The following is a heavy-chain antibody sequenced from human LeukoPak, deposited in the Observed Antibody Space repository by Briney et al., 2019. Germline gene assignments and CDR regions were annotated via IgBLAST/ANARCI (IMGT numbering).Heavy chain of an antibody. V-gene: IGHV3-53*01. CDR1: GFTVSSNY. Sequence: PGGSLRLSCAASGFTVSSNYVSWVRQAPGKGLEWVSVFYSDGSTYYADSVKGRFTISRDSSKNTLYLQMNTLRADDTAVYYCARGGGAATLFGYFDYWGQGTLVTVSS. J-gene: IGHJ4*02. D-gene: IGHD2-15*01. CDR2: FYSDGST. CDR3: ARGGGAATLFGYFDY.